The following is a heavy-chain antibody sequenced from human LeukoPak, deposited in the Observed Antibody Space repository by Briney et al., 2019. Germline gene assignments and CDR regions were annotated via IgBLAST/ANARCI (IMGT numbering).Heavy chain of an antibody. CDR1: GYTLTELS. CDR2: FDPEDGET. CDR3: ATVSPVTTFIGNYFDY. J-gene: IGHJ4*02. V-gene: IGHV1-24*01. Sequence: ASVKVSCKVSGYTLTELSMHWVRQAPGKGLEWMGGFDPEDGETIYAQKFQGRVTMTEDTSTDTAYMELSSLRSEDTAVYYCATVSPVTTFIGNYFDYWGQGTLVTVSS. D-gene: IGHD4-17*01.